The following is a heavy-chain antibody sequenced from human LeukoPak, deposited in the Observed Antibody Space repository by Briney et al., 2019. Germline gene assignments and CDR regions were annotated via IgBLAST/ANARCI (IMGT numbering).Heavy chain of an antibody. CDR1: GYTFTSYG. V-gene: IGHV1-18*01. D-gene: IGHD3-3*01. Sequence: ASVKVSCKASGYTFTSYGISWVRQAPGQGLEWMGWISAYNSNTNYAQKLQGRVTITTDTSASTASMELRSLRSDDTAVYYCARDPAYDLWSGERDNWFDPWGQGTLVTVSS. CDR3: ARDPAYDLWSGERDNWFDP. J-gene: IGHJ5*02. CDR2: ISAYNSNT.